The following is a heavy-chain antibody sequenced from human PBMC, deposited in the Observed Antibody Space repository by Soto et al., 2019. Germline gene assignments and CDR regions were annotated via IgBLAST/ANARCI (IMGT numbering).Heavy chain of an antibody. V-gene: IGHV3-30*18. CDR1: GFSFSRYG. CDR3: SKAMIGSYDSDAFDV. J-gene: IGHJ3*01. Sequence: GGSLRLSCAASGFSFSRYGIHWVRQAPGKGLEWVAVISYDESTTFYADSVKGRFTISRDNSKNTLFLQMNSLRPEDTAVYYCSKAMIGSYDSDAFDVWGQGTMVIVSS. CDR2: ISYDESTT. D-gene: IGHD3-22*01.